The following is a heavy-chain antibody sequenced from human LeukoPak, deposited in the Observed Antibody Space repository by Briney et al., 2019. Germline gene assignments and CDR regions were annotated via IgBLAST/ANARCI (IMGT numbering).Heavy chain of an antibody. Sequence: KPSETLSLTCAVYGGSFSGYYWSWIRQPPGKGLEWIGEINHSGSTNYNPSLKSRVTISVDTSKNRFSLKLSSVTAADTAVYYCARGRGDFWSGYYDYYYYGMDVWGQGTTVTVSS. D-gene: IGHD3-3*01. CDR3: ARGRGDFWSGYYDYYYYGMDV. CDR2: INHSGST. J-gene: IGHJ6*02. CDR1: GGSFSGYY. V-gene: IGHV4-34*01.